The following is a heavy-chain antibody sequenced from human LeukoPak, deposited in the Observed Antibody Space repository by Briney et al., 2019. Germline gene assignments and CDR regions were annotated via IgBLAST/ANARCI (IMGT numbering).Heavy chain of an antibody. V-gene: IGHV3-53*01. Sequence: PGGSLRLSCAASGFTVSYNYMSWVRQTPRKGLEWVSSIYRGGDAYYTDSVRGRFTISRDNSDNTLYLQMNSLRAEDTALYYCAKGNYGSGSLYVGDAFHIWGQGTMVTVSS. D-gene: IGHD3-10*01. J-gene: IGHJ3*02. CDR2: IYRGGDA. CDR1: GFTVSYNY. CDR3: AKGNYGSGSLYVGDAFHI.